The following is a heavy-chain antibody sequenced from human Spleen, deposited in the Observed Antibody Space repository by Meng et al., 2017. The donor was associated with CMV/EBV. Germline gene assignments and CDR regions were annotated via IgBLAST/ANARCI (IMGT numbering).Heavy chain of an antibody. Sequence: ASVKVSCKASGYTFSGYYIHWVRQAPGQGLEWMGWINQNSGATNYAQRFQGRVTMTTDMSISTAYMELSRLRSDDTAVYFCARVSVVRVGAFDYWGHGTLVTSPQ. CDR2: INQNSGAT. CDR3: ARVSVVRVGAFDY. J-gene: IGHJ4*01. CDR1: GYTFSGYY. V-gene: IGHV1-2*02. D-gene: IGHD2-8*01.